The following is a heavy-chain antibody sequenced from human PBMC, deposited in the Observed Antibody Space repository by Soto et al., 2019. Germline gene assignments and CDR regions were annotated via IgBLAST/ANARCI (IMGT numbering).Heavy chain of an antibody. CDR1: GFDFSTYG. CDR3: ARAVCPFDY. CDR2: IWYDGSNK. D-gene: IGHD2-8*01. J-gene: IGHJ4*02. V-gene: IGHV3-33*01. Sequence: QVQLVESGGGVVQPGRSLRLSCAASGFDFSTYGMHWVRQAPGKGPEWVAVIWYDGSNKYYADSVRGRFIISRDNSKSTLFLQLNSPRAEDTAVYYCARAVCPFDYWGQGTLVTVSS.